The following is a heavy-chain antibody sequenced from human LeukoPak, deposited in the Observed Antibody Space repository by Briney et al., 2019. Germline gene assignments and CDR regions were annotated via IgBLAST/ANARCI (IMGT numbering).Heavy chain of an antibody. Sequence: PSETLSLTCAVYGGSFSGYYWSWIRQPPGKGLEWIGEINHSGSTNYNPSLKSRVTISVDTSKNQFSLKLSSVTAADTAVYYCARRGCSSTGCYLGVPNWFDPWGQGTLVIVSS. J-gene: IGHJ5*02. CDR3: ARRGCSSTGCYLGVPNWFDP. V-gene: IGHV4-34*01. D-gene: IGHD2-2*01. CDR2: INHSGST. CDR1: GGSFSGYY.